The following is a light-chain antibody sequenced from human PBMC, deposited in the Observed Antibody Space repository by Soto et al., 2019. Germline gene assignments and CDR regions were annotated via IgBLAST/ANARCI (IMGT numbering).Light chain of an antibody. V-gene: IGLV3-21*04. Sequence: SYELTQPPSVSGAPGKTARITCGGNNIGSKSVHWYQQKPGQAPVLVIYYDSDRPSGIPERFSGSNSGNTATLTISRVEAGYEADYYCQVWDSSSDVVFGGGTKLTVL. J-gene: IGLJ2*01. CDR3: QVWDSSSDVV. CDR1: NIGSKS. CDR2: YDS.